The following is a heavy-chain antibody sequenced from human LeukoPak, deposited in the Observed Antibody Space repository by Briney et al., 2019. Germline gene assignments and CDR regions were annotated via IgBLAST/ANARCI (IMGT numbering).Heavy chain of an antibody. Sequence: GGSLRLSCAASGFIFSSYPMSWVRQAPGKGLEWVSAISGTAENTYYADSVKGRFSISRDNSRNTVHLQMNSLRPEDTAVYYCATQRGGFWGQGTLVTVSS. J-gene: IGHJ4*02. CDR3: ATQRGGF. CDR1: GFIFSSYP. CDR2: ISGTAENT. V-gene: IGHV3-23*01. D-gene: IGHD3-10*01.